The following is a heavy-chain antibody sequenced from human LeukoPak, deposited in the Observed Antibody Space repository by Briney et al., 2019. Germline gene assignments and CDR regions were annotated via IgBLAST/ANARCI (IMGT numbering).Heavy chain of an antibody. J-gene: IGHJ5*02. CDR1: GGSISSSSYY. CDR2: IYYSGST. Sequence: SETLSLTCTVSGGSISSSSYYWGWIRQPPGKGLEWIGSIYYSGSTYYNPSLKSRVTISVDTSKNQFSLKLSSVTAADTAVYYCARHPTETTVTGWFDPWSQGTLVTVSS. V-gene: IGHV4-39*01. D-gene: IGHD4-17*01. CDR3: ARHPTETTVTGWFDP.